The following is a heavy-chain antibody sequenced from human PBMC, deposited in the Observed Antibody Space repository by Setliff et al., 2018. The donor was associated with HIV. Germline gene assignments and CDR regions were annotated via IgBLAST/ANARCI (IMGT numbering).Heavy chain of an antibody. CDR1: GYTFMSYG. D-gene: IGHD3-16*01. CDR3: ARGVLITFGYQNWFDP. CDR2: TSPYNGNT. V-gene: IGHV1-18*01. Sequence: ASVKVSCKASGYTFMSYGISWVRQAPGQGLEWMGWTSPYNGNTDYAQNFQGRVTMTTDTSTSTVYMELRSLISDDTAVYYCARGVLITFGYQNWFDPWGQGTLVTVSS. J-gene: IGHJ5*02.